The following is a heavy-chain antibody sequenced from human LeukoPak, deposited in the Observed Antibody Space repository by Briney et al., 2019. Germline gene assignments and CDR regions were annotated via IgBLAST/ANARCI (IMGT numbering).Heavy chain of an antibody. D-gene: IGHD4-17*01. V-gene: IGHV1-24*01. CDR2: FDPEDGET. Sequence: ASVKVSCKVSGYTLIELSMHWVRQAPGKGLEWMGGFDPEDGETIYAQKFQGRVTMTEDTSTDTAYMELSSLRSEDMAVYYCATLQHGERDYWGQGTLVTVSS. CDR3: ATLQHGERDY. CDR1: GYTLIELS. J-gene: IGHJ4*02.